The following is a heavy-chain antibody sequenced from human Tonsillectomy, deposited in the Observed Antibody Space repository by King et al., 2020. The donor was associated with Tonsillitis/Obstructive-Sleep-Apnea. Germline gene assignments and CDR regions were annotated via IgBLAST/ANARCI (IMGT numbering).Heavy chain of an antibody. D-gene: IGHD1-14*01. V-gene: IGHV4-59*08. J-gene: IGHJ5*02. Sequence: VQLQESGPGLVKPSETLSLTCTVSGGSITSYYWSWIRQPPGKGLEWIGYIYYSGTTKYNPYLKSRVTISVDTSMDQFSLKLSPVPAADTAVYYCARQYNPYNWFDPWGQGTLVTVSS. CDR3: ARQYNPYNWFDP. CDR1: GGSITSYY. CDR2: IYYSGTT.